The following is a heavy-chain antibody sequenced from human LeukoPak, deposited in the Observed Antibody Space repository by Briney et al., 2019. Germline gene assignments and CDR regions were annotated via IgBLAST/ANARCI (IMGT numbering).Heavy chain of an antibody. CDR3: AKEAVAGYFDY. D-gene: IGHD6-19*01. CDR1: GFTFSSYG. CDR2: ISYDGSNK. Sequence: GGSLRLSRAASGFTFSSYGMHWVRQAPGKGLEWVAVISYDGSNKYYADSVKGRFTISRDNSKNTLYLQMNSLRAEDTAVYYCAKEAVAGYFDYWGQGTLVTVSS. J-gene: IGHJ4*02. V-gene: IGHV3-30*18.